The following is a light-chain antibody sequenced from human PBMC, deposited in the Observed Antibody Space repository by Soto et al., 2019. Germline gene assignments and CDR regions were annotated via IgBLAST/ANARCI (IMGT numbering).Light chain of an antibody. J-gene: IGLJ3*02. Sequence: QSVLTQPASVSGSPGQSITISCTGTSNDVGKYNFVSWYQQHPGKAPKLMIYEANKRPSGVSNRFSGSKSGNTASLTISGLQAEDESNYYCCSHAGSGTVVFGGGTKVTVL. CDR1: SNDVGKYNF. CDR2: EAN. CDR3: CSHAGSGTVV. V-gene: IGLV2-23*01.